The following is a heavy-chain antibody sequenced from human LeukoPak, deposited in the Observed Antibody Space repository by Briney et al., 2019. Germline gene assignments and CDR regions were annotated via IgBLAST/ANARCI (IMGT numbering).Heavy chain of an antibody. Sequence: GGSLRLSCAASGFTVSTYYMTWARQVPGKGLECVSVIYSGGSTYYADSVKGRFTVSRDNSKNTLYLQMNSLRAEDTAMYYCARGLGYCTSTTCLLPFDYWGQGTLVTVSS. J-gene: IGHJ4*02. CDR3: ARGLGYCTSTTCLLPFDY. V-gene: IGHV3-53*01. CDR2: IYSGGST. D-gene: IGHD2-2*01. CDR1: GFTVSTYY.